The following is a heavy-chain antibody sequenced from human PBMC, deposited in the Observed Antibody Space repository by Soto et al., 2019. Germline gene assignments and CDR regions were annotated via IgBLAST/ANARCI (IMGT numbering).Heavy chain of an antibody. J-gene: IGHJ5*02. Sequence: QVQLVQSGAEVKKPGASVKVSCKASGYTSTNLDINWVRQATGQGLEWEGWMNPNSDTGYAQKFQGRVTMTRNTSTSTVYLELSGLRSEDTAVYYCARYQHALAFTSWGQGTPVSVSS. CDR3: ARYQHALAFTS. CDR2: MNPNSDT. D-gene: IGHD3-3*02. CDR1: GYTSTNLD. V-gene: IGHV1-8*01.